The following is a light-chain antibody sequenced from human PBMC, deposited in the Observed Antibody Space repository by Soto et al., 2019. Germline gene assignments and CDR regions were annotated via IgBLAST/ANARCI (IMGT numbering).Light chain of an antibody. CDR3: QQRSNWPLIT. V-gene: IGKV3-11*01. CDR2: GAS. J-gene: IGKJ5*01. CDR1: QSVSSY. Sequence: EIVMTQSPATLSVSPGERATLSCRASQSVSSYLAWYQHKPGQAPRLLIYGASNRATGIPARFSGSGSGTDFTLTISSLEPEDFAVYYCQQRSNWPLITFGQGTRLEI.